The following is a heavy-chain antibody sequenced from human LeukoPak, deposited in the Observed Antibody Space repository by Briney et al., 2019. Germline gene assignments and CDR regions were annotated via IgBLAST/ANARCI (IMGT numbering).Heavy chain of an antibody. V-gene: IGHV3-21*01. CDR3: ARGGGDYDILTGYYVTGHWFDP. D-gene: IGHD3-9*01. CDR2: ITSSSIHT. Sequence: GGSLRLSCAASGFTFITYNMNWVRQAPGKGLEWVSSITSSSIHTFYADSVRGRFTISRDNAKNSLYLQMNSLRAEDTAVYYCARGGGDYDILTGYYVTGHWFDPWGQGTLVTVSS. CDR1: GFTFITYN. J-gene: IGHJ5*02.